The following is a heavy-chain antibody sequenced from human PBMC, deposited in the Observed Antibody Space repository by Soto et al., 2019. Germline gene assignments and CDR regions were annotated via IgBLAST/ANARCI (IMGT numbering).Heavy chain of an antibody. CDR1: GFTFTNYA. CDR3: AKEQIRLQSFGESFYGDWFDP. J-gene: IGHJ5*02. D-gene: IGHD3-10*01. V-gene: IGHV3-23*01. Sequence: EVQLLESGGDLVQPGESLRLSCAASGFTFTNYAMSWVRQAPGKGLEWVSTITSNGGTTYYADSVKGRFTISRDNSKNTLTLQMSSLRAEDTAVYYCAKEQIRLQSFGESFYGDWFDPWGQGTLVTVSS. CDR2: ITSNGGTT.